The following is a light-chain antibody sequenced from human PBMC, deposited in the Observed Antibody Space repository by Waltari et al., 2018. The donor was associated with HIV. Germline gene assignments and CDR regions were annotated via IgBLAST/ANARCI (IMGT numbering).Light chain of an antibody. V-gene: IGLV3-9*01. CDR3: QVRVSNTVV. J-gene: IGLJ2*01. CDR1: NIGRQN. Sequence: SYELTQPLSVSVGLGQTAKITCGGNNIGRQNVCWYQQKPGQAPVLIIYRDNTRPSGIPERFSGSNSGNTATLTIRRAQAGDEADYYCQVRVSNTVVFGGGTNLTVL. CDR2: RDN.